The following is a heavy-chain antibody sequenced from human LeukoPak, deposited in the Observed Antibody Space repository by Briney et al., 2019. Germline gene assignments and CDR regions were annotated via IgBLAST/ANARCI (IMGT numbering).Heavy chain of an antibody. CDR2: IKSKTDGGTT. CDR1: GFTFSNAW. CDR3: TTMGVVDTAMVTIWYYYYMDV. J-gene: IGHJ6*03. D-gene: IGHD5-18*01. V-gene: IGHV3-15*01. Sequence: GGSLRLSCAASGFTFSNAWMSWVRQAPGKGPEWVGRIKSKTDGGTTDYAAPVKGRFTISRDDSKNTLYLQMNSLKTEDTAVYYCTTMGVVDTAMVTIWYYYYMDVWGKGTTVTVSS.